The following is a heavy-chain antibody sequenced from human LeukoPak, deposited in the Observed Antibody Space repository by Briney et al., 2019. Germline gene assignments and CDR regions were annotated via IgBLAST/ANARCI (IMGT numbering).Heavy chain of an antibody. D-gene: IGHD2-15*01. J-gene: IGHJ4*02. CDR3: ARPRGYCSGGSCSDILDY. CDR1: GGTFSSYA. Sequence: SVKVSCKASGGTFSSYAISWVRQAPGQGLEWMGRIIPILGIANYAQKFQGRVTITADKSTSTAYMELSSLRSEDTAVYYCARPRGYCSGGSCSDILDYWGQGTLVTVSS. V-gene: IGHV1-69*04. CDR2: IIPILGIA.